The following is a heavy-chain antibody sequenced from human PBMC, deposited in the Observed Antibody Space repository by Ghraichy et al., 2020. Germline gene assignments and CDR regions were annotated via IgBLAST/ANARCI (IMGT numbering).Heavy chain of an antibody. D-gene: IGHD2-15*01. CDR2: ITSTGTTM. CDR1: GFTLSNYA. V-gene: IGHV3-48*02. CDR3: APDLGYCSSGTCYPYYYYGMDV. Sequence: GSLRLSCAASGFTLSNYAMNWVRQAPGKGLEWVSYITSTGTTMYYADSVKGRFTLSRDSAKNSLFLQMNSLRDEDTALYYCAPDLGYCSSGTCYPYYYYGMDVWGHGTTVTVSS. J-gene: IGHJ6*02.